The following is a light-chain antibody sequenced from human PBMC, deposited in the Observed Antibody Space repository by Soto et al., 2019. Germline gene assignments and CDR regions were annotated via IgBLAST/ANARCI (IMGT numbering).Light chain of an antibody. J-gene: IGKJ5*01. CDR1: QSVSGH. V-gene: IGKV3-15*01. Sequence: EIVLTQSPATLSVSPGEIATPSCMASQSVSGHLDWYQQKPGQAPRLLIYDASTRATGIPARFSGSGSGTEFTLTISSLQSEDFAVYYCQQYNNWPPITFGQGTRLEIK. CDR3: QQYNNWPPIT. CDR2: DAS.